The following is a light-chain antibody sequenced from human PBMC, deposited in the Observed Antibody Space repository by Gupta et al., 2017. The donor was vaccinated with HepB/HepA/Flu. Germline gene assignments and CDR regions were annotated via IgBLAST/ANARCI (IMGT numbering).Light chain of an antibody. J-gene: IGLJ2*01. CDR1: KLGDKY. CDR3: QAWDSSTAV. Sequence: SYELTQPPSVSVSPGQTASIACSGDKLGDKYACWYQQKPGQSPVLVIYQDSKRPSGIPERFSGSNSGNTATLTISGTQARDEADYYCQAWDSSTAVFGGGTKLNVL. CDR2: QDS. V-gene: IGLV3-1*01.